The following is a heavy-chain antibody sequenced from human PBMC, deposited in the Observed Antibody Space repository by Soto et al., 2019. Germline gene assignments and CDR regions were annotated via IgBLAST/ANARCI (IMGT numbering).Heavy chain of an antibody. CDR3: ATPYYFNH. CDR2: ISDDSSYI. V-gene: IGHV3-21*06. D-gene: IGHD3-16*01. Sequence: GGSLRLSCAASGFMFSAYTMNWVRQAPGKGLEWLSSISDDSSYIDYADSLRGRLTVSRDNARNSLYLQIDSLGVEETAVYYCATPYYFNHWCPGTLVTVSS. CDR1: GFMFSAYT. J-gene: IGHJ1*01.